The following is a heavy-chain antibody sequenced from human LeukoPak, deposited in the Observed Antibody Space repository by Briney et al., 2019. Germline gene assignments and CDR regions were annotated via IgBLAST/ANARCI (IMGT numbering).Heavy chain of an antibody. Sequence: PGGSLRLSCAASGFTFSSYGMHWVRQAPGKGLEWVAFIRYDGSNKYYADSVKGRFTISRDNSKNTLYLQMNSLRAEDTAVYYCAKDWGSYSSSYFDYWGQGTLVTVSP. V-gene: IGHV3-30*02. CDR3: AKDWGSYSSSYFDY. CDR1: GFTFSSYG. CDR2: IRYDGSNK. J-gene: IGHJ4*02. D-gene: IGHD6-6*01.